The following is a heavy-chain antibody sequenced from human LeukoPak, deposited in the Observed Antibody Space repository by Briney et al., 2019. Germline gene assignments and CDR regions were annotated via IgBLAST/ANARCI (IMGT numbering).Heavy chain of an antibody. V-gene: IGHV1-18*01. J-gene: IGHJ4*02. Sequence: ASVKVSCKASGGTFSSYAISWVRQAPGQGLEWMGWISAYNGNTNYAQKLQGRVTMTTDTSTSTAYMELRSLRSDDTAVYYCARGPTTIYYYDSSGYYLDYWGQGTLVTVSS. CDR3: ARGPTTIYYYDSSGYYLDY. CDR2: ISAYNGNT. D-gene: IGHD3-22*01. CDR1: GGTFSSYA.